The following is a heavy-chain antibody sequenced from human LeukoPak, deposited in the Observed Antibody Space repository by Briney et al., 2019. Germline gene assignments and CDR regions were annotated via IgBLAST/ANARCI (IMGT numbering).Heavy chain of an antibody. Sequence: SGPTLVKPTQTITRTCTFSGFSLSTSGVGVGWILQPPGKALEWLALIYWNDDKRYSPSLKSRLTITKDTSKNQVVLTMTNMDPVDTATYYCAQDYYYGMDVWGQGTTVTVSS. V-gene: IGHV2-5*01. CDR3: AQDYYYGMDV. CDR2: IYWNDDK. J-gene: IGHJ6*02. CDR1: GFSLSTSGVG.